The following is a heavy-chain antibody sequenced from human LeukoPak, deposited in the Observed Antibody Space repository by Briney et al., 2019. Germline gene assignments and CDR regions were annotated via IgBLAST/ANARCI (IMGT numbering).Heavy chain of an antibody. Sequence: GGSLRLSCAASGFTFSSYAMSWVRQAPGKGLEWVSAISGSGGSTYYADSVKGRFTISRDNSKNTLYLQMNSLRAEDTAVYYCAKDPYGTAHSSGWFDPWGQGTLVTVSS. D-gene: IGHD4-11*01. CDR3: AKDPYGTAHSSGWFDP. CDR1: GFTFSSYA. V-gene: IGHV3-23*01. J-gene: IGHJ5*02. CDR2: ISGSGGST.